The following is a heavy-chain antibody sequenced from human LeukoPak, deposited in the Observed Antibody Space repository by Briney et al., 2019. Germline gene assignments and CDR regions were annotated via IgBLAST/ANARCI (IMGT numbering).Heavy chain of an antibody. D-gene: IGHD6-19*01. CDR2: TYQRSKWYN. CDR1: GDSVSINSAA. V-gene: IGHV6-1*01. Sequence: SQTLSLTCAISGDSVSINSAAWNWIRQSPSRGLEWLGRTYQRSKWYNDYAVSVKSRITINPDISKNQFSLQLNSVTPEDTAVYYCARSGYSSGWYPFDYWGQGTLVTVSS. J-gene: IGHJ4*02. CDR3: ARSGYSSGWYPFDY.